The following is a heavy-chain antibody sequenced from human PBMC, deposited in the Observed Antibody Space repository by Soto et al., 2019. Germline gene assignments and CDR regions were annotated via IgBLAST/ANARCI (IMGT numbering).Heavy chain of an antibody. Sequence: GGSLRLSCAASGFTFSSYGMHWVRQAPGKGLEWVAVIWYDGSNKYYADSVKGRFTISRDNSKNTLYLQMNSLRAEDTAVYYCARTQPHTAMVRNYYYGMDVWGQGTTVTVSS. CDR1: GFTFSSYG. V-gene: IGHV3-33*01. J-gene: IGHJ6*02. D-gene: IGHD5-18*01. CDR2: IWYDGSNK. CDR3: ARTQPHTAMVRNYYYGMDV.